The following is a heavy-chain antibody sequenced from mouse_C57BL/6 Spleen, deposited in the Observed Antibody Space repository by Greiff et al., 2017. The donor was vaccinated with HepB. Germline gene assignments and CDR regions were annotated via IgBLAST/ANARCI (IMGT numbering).Heavy chain of an antibody. V-gene: IGHV1-15*01. Sequence: VKLVESGAELVRPGASVTLSCTASGYKFTDYEMHWVKQTPVHGLEWIGAIDPETGGTAYNQKCKGKAILTADKSSSTAYMELRSLTSEDPAVYYCTTQYYFDYWGQGTTLTVSS. CDR3: TTQYYFDY. J-gene: IGHJ2*01. CDR2: IDPETGGT. CDR1: GYKFTDYE.